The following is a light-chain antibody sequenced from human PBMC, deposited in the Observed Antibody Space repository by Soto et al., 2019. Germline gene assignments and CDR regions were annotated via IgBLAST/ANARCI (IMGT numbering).Light chain of an antibody. CDR1: QSISSY. CDR3: QQRSNWPPYT. Sequence: SLSPGERATLSCRASQSISSYLAWYQQKPGQAPRLLIYDASNRATGIPARFSGSGSGTDCTLTISSLEPEDFAVYYCQQRSNWPPYTFGQGTKLEIK. J-gene: IGKJ2*01. V-gene: IGKV3-11*01. CDR2: DAS.